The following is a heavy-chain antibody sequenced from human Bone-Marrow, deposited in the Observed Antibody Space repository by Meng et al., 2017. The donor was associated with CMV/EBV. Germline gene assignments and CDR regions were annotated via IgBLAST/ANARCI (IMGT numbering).Heavy chain of an antibody. J-gene: IGHJ6*04. D-gene: IGHD2-15*01. CDR2: ISYDGSNK. Sequence: GESLKISCAASGFTFSSYAMHWVRQAPGKGLERVAVISYDGSNKYYADSVKGRFTISRDNSKNTLYLQMNSLRAEDTAVYYCAREGCSCGSCYSAYYYGMDVCGEGTTVTVSS. V-gene: IGHV3-30*04. CDR1: GFTFSSYA. CDR3: AREGCSCGSCYSAYYYGMDV.